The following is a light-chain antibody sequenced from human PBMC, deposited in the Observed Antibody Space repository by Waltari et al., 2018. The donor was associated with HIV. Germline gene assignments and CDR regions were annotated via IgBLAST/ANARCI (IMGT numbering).Light chain of an antibody. J-gene: IGLJ3*02. CDR1: SSNIGTDY. V-gene: IGLV1-51*01. CDR3: GTWDRSLGGGV. CDR2: DND. Sequence: QSVLTQPPSVSAAPGQKVAISCSVSSSNIGTDYVSWYQHVPGSAPKLLIYDNDKRPSGTPDRFACSMSGTSATLDITGLQTGDGADYYCGTWDRSLGGGVFGGGTKLTVL.